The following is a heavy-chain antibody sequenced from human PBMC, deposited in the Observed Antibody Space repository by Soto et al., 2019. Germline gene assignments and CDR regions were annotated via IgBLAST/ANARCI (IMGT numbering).Heavy chain of an antibody. CDR1: GGSISSYY. Sequence: QVQLQESGPGLVKPSETLSLTCTVSGGSISSYYWSWIRQPPGKGLEWIGYIYYSGTTNYNPSLKSRVTISVDTSKNQFSLKLSSVTAADTALYYCARYSGRYSYNWFDPWGQGALVTVSS. J-gene: IGHJ5*02. CDR2: IYYSGTT. V-gene: IGHV4-59*01. D-gene: IGHD1-26*01. CDR3: ARYSGRYSYNWFDP.